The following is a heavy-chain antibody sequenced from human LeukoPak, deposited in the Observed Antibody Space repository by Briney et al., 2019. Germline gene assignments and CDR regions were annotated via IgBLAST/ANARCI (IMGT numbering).Heavy chain of an antibody. CDR3: AAERATVTTSPNAFDI. D-gene: IGHD4-17*01. J-gene: IGHJ3*02. CDR1: GFTFTSSA. CDR2: IVVGSGNT. V-gene: IGHV1-58*02. Sequence: SVKVSCKASGFTFTSSAMQWVRRARGQRLEWIGWIVVGSGNTNYAQKFQERVTITRDMSTSTAYMELSSLRSEDTAVYYCAAERATVTTSPNAFDIWGQGTMVTVSS.